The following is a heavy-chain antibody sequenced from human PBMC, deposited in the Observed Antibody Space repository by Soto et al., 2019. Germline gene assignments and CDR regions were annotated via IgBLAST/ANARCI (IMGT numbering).Heavy chain of an antibody. V-gene: IGHV4-34*01. CDR2: INHSGST. J-gene: IGHJ6*02. CDR1: GGSLSGYY. Sequence: SETLSLTCAVYGGSLSGYYWSWIRQPPGKGREWIGEINHSGSTNYNPSLKSRVTTSVDTSKNQFSLKLSSVTAAHTAVYYCARDRRYYYYSGMDVWGQGTTDTV. CDR3: ARDRRYYYYSGMDV.